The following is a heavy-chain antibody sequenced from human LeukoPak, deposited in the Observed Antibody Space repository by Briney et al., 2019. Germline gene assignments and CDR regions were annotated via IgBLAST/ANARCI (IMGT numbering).Heavy chain of an antibody. CDR3: ARILGYSSSWLQH. V-gene: IGHV1-8*03. CDR2: VNPNSGNT. J-gene: IGHJ1*01. Sequence: ASVKVSCKASGYTFTSYDINWVRQATGQGLEWMGWVNPNSGNTGYAQKFQGRVTITRNTSISTAYMELSSLRSEDTAVYYCARILGYSSSWLQHWGQGTLVTVSS. D-gene: IGHD6-13*01. CDR1: GYTFTSYD.